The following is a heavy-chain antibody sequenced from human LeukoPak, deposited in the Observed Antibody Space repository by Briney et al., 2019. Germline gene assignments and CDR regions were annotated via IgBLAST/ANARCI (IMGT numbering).Heavy chain of an antibody. CDR1: GFTFSSYS. CDR2: ISSSSSYI. CDR3: ARDPLTPYCSSTSCYQDY. D-gene: IGHD2-2*01. J-gene: IGHJ4*02. Sequence: PGGSLRLSCAASGFTFSSYSMNWVRQAPGKGLEWVSTISSSSSYIYYADSVKGRFTISRDNAKNSLYLQMNSLRAEDTAVYDCARDPLTPYCSSTSCYQDYWGQGTLVTVSS. V-gene: IGHV3-21*01.